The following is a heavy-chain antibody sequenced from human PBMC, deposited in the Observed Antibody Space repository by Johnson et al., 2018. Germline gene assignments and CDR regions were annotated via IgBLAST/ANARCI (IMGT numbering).Heavy chain of an antibody. CDR2: IRSKAYGGTT. J-gene: IGHJ1*01. Sequence: VQLVQSGGGLVQPGRSLRLSCTASGFTSGDYAMSWFRQAPGKGLEWLCFIRSKAYGGTTEYAASVTGRFTISRDDSKSIAYLQMNSLKTEDPAVYYCSRVRSRNAAEYFQHWGQGTLVTVSS. CDR1: GFTSGDYA. CDR3: SRVRSRNAAEYFQH. V-gene: IGHV3-49*03.